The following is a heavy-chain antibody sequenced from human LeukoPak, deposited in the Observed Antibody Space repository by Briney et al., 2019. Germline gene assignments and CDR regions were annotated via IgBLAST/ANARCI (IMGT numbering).Heavy chain of an antibody. V-gene: IGHV1-69*05. CDR3: ARDGSYGSGSYSYYYYYMDV. J-gene: IGHJ6*03. CDR1: GGTFSSYA. CDR2: IIPIFGTA. Sequence: ASVKVSCKASGGTFSSYAISWVRQAPGQGLEWMGGIIPIFGTANYAQKFQGRVTITTDESTSTAYMELSSLRSEDTAVYYCARDGSYGSGSYSYYYYYMDVWGKGTTVTVSS. D-gene: IGHD3-10*01.